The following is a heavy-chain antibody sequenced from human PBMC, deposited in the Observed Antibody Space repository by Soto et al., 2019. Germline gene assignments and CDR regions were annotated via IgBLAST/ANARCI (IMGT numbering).Heavy chain of an antibody. V-gene: IGHV1-24*01. CDR2: FDPEDGET. D-gene: IGHD6-13*01. CDR1: GYTLPELS. Sequence: ASVKVSCKVSGYTLPELSMHWVRQAPGKGLEWMGGFDPEDGETIYAQKFQGRVTMTEDTSTDTAYMELSSLRSEDTAVYYCATTAAAGIVGYYGMDVWGQGTTDPVSS. CDR3: ATTAAAGIVGYYGMDV. J-gene: IGHJ6*02.